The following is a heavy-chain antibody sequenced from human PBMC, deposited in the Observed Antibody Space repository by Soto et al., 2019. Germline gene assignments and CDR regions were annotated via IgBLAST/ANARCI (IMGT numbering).Heavy chain of an antibody. CDR1: GFAFTNVW. Sequence: PGGSLRLSCVASGFAFTNVWMNWVRQAPGKGLEWVGRIKSKADGGTTDYAAPVKGRFTISRDDSINTLFLQMNSLKTEDAAVFYCTTDLGFARRSVAGGDYWGQGTLVTVSS. V-gene: IGHV3-15*07. D-gene: IGHD6-6*01. CDR3: TTDLGFARRSVAGGDY. CDR2: IKSKADGGTT. J-gene: IGHJ4*02.